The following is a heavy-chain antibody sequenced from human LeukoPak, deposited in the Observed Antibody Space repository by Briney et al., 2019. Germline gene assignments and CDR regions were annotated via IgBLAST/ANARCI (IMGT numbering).Heavy chain of an antibody. CDR3: ARGGDTFVVVTAIET. D-gene: IGHD2-21*02. Sequence: SETLSLTCTVSGGSISSSSYYWGWIRQPPGKGLEWIGSIYYSGSTYYNPSLKSRVTISVDTSKNQLSLKLSSVTAADTAVYYCARGGDTFVVVTAIETWGQGTLVTVSS. CDR2: IYYSGST. CDR1: GGSISSSSYY. J-gene: IGHJ4*02. V-gene: IGHV4-39*07.